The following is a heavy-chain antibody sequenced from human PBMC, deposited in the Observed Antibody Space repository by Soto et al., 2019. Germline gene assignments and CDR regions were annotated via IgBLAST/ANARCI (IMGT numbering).Heavy chain of an antibody. CDR1: GFTVSSNY. CDR2: IYSGGST. Sequence: GGSLRLSCAASGFTVSSNYMSWVRQAPGKGLEWVSVIYSGGSTYYADSVKGRFTISRDNSKNTLYLQMNSLRAEDTAVYYCARDRGYSYGYGDYWGQGTLVTVSS. D-gene: IGHD5-18*01. CDR3: ARDRGYSYGYGDY. J-gene: IGHJ4*02. V-gene: IGHV3-53*01.